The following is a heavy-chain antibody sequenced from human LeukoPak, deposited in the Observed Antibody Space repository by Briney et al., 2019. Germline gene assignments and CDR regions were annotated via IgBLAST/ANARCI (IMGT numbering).Heavy chain of an antibody. CDR1: GYTFTSYD. J-gene: IGHJ3*02. V-gene: IGHV1-8*01. D-gene: IGHD4-17*01. Sequence: ASVKVSCKASGYTFTSYDINWVRQATGQRLEWMGWMNPNSGNTGYAQKFQGRVTMTRNTSISTAYMELSSLRSEDTAVYYCARPMTTVTTYDAFDIWGQGTMVTISS. CDR2: MNPNSGNT. CDR3: ARPMTTVTTYDAFDI.